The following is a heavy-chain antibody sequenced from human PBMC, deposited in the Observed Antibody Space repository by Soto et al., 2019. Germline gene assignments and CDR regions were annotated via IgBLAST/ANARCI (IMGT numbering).Heavy chain of an antibody. V-gene: IGHV3-23*01. CDR3: AKAKVYYYDRSGYCHY. CDR1: GFTFSSYA. D-gene: IGHD3-22*01. Sequence: GGSLRLSCAASGFTFSSYAMSWVRQAPGKGLEWVSAISGSGGSTYYADSVKGRFTISRDNSKNTLYLQMNSLRAEDTAVYYCAKAKVYYYDRSGYCHYWGQGTLVTVAS. J-gene: IGHJ4*02. CDR2: ISGSGGST.